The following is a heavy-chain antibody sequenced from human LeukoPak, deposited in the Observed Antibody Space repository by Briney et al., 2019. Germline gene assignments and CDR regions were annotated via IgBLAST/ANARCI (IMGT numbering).Heavy chain of an antibody. V-gene: IGHV3-11*01. Sequence: GGSLRLSCAASGFTFSDYYMSWIRQAPGKGLEWVSYISSSGSTIYYADSVKGRFTISRDNAKNSLYLQMNSLRAEDTAVYYCARAMVRGVIPSWFDPWGQGTLVTVSS. D-gene: IGHD3-10*01. CDR2: ISSSGSTI. CDR1: GFTFSDYY. CDR3: ARAMVRGVIPSWFDP. J-gene: IGHJ5*02.